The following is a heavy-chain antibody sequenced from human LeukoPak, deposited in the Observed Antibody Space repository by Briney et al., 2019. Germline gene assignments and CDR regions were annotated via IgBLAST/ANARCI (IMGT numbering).Heavy chain of an antibody. V-gene: IGHV4-59*08. CDR1: GGSISSYH. D-gene: IGHD3-22*01. Sequence: PSETLSLTCTVSGGSISSYHWSWIRQPPGKGLEWVGYIYYSGSTNYNPSLKSRVTISLDTSKNQFSLKLSPVTAADTAVYYGAASYDYDSSGYCPLHYYYYGMDVWGQGTTVTVSS. CDR3: AASYDYDSSGYCPLHYYYYGMDV. CDR2: IYYSGST. J-gene: IGHJ6*02.